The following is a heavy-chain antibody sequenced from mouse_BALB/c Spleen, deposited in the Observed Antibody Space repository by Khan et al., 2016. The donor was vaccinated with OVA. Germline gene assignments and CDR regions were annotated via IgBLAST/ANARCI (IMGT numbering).Heavy chain of an antibody. CDR2: IFPGTGTT. D-gene: IGHD2-1*01. Sequence: QVQLQQSGAELVKPGASVKLSCKTSGYTFTSYWIQWVKQRPGQGLGWIGQIFPGTGTTYYNENFKGKATLTIDTSSTTAYMQLSSLTSEDSAVYFCARGYFGNYAFAYWGQGALVTVSA. CDR3: ARGYFGNYAFAY. CDR1: GYTFTSYW. J-gene: IGHJ3*01. V-gene: IGHV1S132*01.